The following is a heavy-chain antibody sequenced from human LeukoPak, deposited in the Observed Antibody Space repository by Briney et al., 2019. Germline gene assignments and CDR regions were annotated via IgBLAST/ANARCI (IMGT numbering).Heavy chain of an antibody. V-gene: IGHV4-59*08. CDR1: GGSFSGYY. CDR2: IYHSGST. CDR3: ARNYCGGDCSPYYFDY. J-gene: IGHJ4*02. Sequence: SETLSLTCAVYGGSFSGYYWSWIRQPPGKGLEWIGYIYHSGSTNYNPSLKSRVTISVDTSKNQFSLKLSSVTAADTAVYYCARNYCGGDCSPYYFDYWGQGTLVTVSS. D-gene: IGHD2-21*02.